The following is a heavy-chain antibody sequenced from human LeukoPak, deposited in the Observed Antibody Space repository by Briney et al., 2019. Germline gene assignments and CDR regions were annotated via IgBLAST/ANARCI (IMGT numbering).Heavy chain of an antibody. J-gene: IGHJ6*03. CDR1: GDSISTYY. D-gene: IGHD2-21*01. Sequence: SETLSLTCTVSGDSISTYYWTWIRQPPGKGLEWIGYIYYSGSTNYNPSLKSRVTISVDTSKNQFSLKLSSVTAADTAVYYCARGVAPYCGGDCYSDYYYYYYMDVWGKGTTVTVSS. CDR2: IYYSGST. CDR3: ARGVAPYCGGDCYSDYYYYYYMDV. V-gene: IGHV4-59*01.